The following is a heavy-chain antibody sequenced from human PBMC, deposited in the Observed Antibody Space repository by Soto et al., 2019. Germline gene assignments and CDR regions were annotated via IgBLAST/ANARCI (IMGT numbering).Heavy chain of an antibody. CDR1: GGSFSGYY. D-gene: IGHD3-22*01. Sequence: PSETLSLTCAVYGGSFSGYYWSWIRQPPGKGLEWIGEINHSGSTYYNPSLKSRVTISVDTSKNQFSLKLSSVTAADTAVYYCARGLDSSGYYSLDYWGQGTLVTVSS. J-gene: IGHJ4*02. CDR2: INHSGST. CDR3: ARGLDSSGYYSLDY. V-gene: IGHV4-34*01.